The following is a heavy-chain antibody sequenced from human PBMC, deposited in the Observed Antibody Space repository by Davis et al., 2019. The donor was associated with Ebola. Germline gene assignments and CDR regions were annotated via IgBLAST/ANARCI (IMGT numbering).Heavy chain of an antibody. V-gene: IGHV3-74*01. D-gene: IGHD4-23*01. CDR1: GFTFSSYA. J-gene: IGHJ4*02. CDR2: INSDGSST. Sequence: GESLKISCAASGFTFSSYAMSWVRQAPGKGLVWVSRINSDGSSTSYADSVKGRFTISRDNAKNTLYLQMNSLRAEDTAVYYCAVTPKYWYYFDYWGQGTLVTVSS. CDR3: AVTPKYWYYFDY.